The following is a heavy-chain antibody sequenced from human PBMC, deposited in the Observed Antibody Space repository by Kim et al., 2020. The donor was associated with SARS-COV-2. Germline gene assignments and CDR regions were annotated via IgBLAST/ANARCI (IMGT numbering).Heavy chain of an antibody. CDR2: IDYSGST. Sequence: SETLSLTCSVSGGTIRSNSYYWGWNRQPPGKGLEWIGSIDYSGSTYDNPSLKRRVTISVDTSKNQFSLRLSSVTAADTAVYYCAKHIFASIVPCWLDIWG. D-gene: IGHD3-22*01. CDR3: AKHIFASIVPCWLDI. CDR1: GGTIRSNSYY. V-gene: IGHV4-39*01. J-gene: IGHJ3*02.